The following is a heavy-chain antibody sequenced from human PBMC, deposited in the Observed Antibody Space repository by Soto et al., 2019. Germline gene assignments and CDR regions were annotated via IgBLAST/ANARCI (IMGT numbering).Heavy chain of an antibody. CDR1: SGSISSYY. V-gene: IGHV4-59*08. CDR2: IYYSGST. J-gene: IGHJ4*02. CDR3: ARLKKYSGNDLFDY. D-gene: IGHD5-12*01. Sequence: LSLTCTVSSGSISSYYWSWIRQPPGKGLEWIGYIYYSGSTNYNPSLKSRVTISVDTSESQFSLKLKYVTAADTAVYYCARLKKYSGNDLFDYWGQGTLVTVSS.